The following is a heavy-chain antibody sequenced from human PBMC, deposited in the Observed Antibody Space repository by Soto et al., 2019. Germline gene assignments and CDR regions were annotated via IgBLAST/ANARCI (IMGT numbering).Heavy chain of an antibody. V-gene: IGHV3-33*04. CDR3: TRGFYDILTVYFASGGMDV. D-gene: IGHD3-9*01. J-gene: IGHJ6*02. CDR2: IWYEGSNK. CDR1: GFTFSSYG. Sequence: GGSLRLSCAASGFTFSSYGMHWVRQAPGKGLEWVAVIWYEGSNKYYADTVKGRFTNSRDNSKNTLYLQMNSLRAEDTAVYYCTRGFYDILTVYFASGGMDVWGQGTTVTVSS.